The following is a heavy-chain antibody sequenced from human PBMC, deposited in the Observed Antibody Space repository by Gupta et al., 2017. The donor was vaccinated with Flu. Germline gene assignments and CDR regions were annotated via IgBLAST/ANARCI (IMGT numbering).Heavy chain of an antibody. D-gene: IGHD2-15*01. V-gene: IGHV3-33*01. CDR3: AREDNSGDYYYGLDV. Sequence: QVQLVESGGGVVQPGRSRRLSCATSGFSFSDYGMPWVRQAPGKGLEWVAIIWFDGNKKYYVDSVKGRFTISRDNSKKKLYLQMNSLRAEDTGVYYCAREDNSGDYYYGLDVWGQGTTVNVSS. CDR1: GFSFSDYG. CDR2: IWFDGNKK. J-gene: IGHJ6*02.